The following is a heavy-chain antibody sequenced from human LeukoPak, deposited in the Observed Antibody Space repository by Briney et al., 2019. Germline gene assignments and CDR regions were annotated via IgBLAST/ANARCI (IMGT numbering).Heavy chain of an antibody. V-gene: IGHV4-59*08. Sequence: SETLSLTRTVSGGSISSYYWSWIRQPPGKGLEWIGYIYYSGSTNYNPSLKSRVTISVDTPKNQFSLKLSSVTAADTAVYYCARQAPRYSYGYGSCCWFDPWGQGTLVTVSS. D-gene: IGHD5-18*01. CDR3: ARQAPRYSYGYGSCCWFDP. J-gene: IGHJ5*02. CDR2: IYYSGST. CDR1: GGSISSYY.